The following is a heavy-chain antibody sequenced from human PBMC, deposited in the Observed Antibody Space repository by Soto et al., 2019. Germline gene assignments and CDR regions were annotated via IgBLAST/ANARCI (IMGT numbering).Heavy chain of an antibody. CDR1: GFQLSTGGLG. CDR2: FYWDDDK. J-gene: IGHJ4*02. Sequence: QITLKESGPTLVKPTQTLRLTCTFSGFQLSTGGLGVGWIRQPPGKALEWLALFYWDDDKRYSPSLKGRLTITKDTSKIQVVLTMTNMDPVDTATYYCAHRLGAYYRSGSYYGYWGQGTLVTVSS. D-gene: IGHD3-10*01. CDR3: AHRLGAYYRSGSYYGY. V-gene: IGHV2-5*02.